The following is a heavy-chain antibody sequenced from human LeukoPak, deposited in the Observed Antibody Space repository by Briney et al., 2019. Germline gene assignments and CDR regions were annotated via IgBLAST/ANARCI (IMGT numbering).Heavy chain of an antibody. V-gene: IGHV1-18*01. CDR3: ARDESHPAFDI. CDR2: ITTYKGNM. Sequence: ASVKVSCKASGYIFSNHGISWVRQAPGEGLEWMGWITTYKGNMAYAPKFQGRVTMTTDTSTSTAYMELRSLRSDDTAVYYCARDESHPAFDIWGQGTMVTVSS. CDR1: GYIFSNHG. J-gene: IGHJ3*02.